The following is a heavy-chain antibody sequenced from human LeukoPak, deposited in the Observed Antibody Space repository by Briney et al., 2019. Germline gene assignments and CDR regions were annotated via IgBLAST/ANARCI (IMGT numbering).Heavy chain of an antibody. J-gene: IGHJ4*02. D-gene: IGHD3-22*01. CDR3: ARRDSYYDSSGYYDY. Sequence: SETLSLTCTVSGGSISSSSYYWGWIRQPPGKGLEWIGSIYHSGSTYYNPSLKSRVTISVDTSKNQFSLKLSSVTAADTAVYYCARRDSYYDSSGYYDYWGQGTLVTVSS. V-gene: IGHV4-39*07. CDR2: IYHSGST. CDR1: GGSISSSSYY.